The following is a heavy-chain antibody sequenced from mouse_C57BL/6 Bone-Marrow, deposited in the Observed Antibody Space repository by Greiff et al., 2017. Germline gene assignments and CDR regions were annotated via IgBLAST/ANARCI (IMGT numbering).Heavy chain of an antibody. CDR2: IDPEDGET. CDR1: GFNIKDYY. Sequence: EVQLQQSGAELVKPGASVKLSCTASGFNIKDYYMHWVKQRTEQGLEWIGRIDPEDGETKYAPKFPGKATITADTSSNTAYLPLSSLTSEDTALYYCVMIFITTRDCDYWGQGTTLTVSS. J-gene: IGHJ2*01. CDR3: VMIFITTRDCDY. D-gene: IGHD1-1*01. V-gene: IGHV14-2*01.